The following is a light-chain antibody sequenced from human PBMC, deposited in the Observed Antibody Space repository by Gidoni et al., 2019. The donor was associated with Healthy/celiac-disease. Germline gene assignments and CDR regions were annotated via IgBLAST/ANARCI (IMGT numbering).Light chain of an antibody. CDR3: QQYYSTRT. CDR2: WAS. Sequence: DIVMTQSPDSLAVSLGERATINCKSSQSVLYSSNNKNYLAWYKQKPGQPPKLLIYWASTRESGVPDRFSGSGSGTDFTLTISSLQAEDVAVYYCQQYYSTRTFXQXTKVEIK. V-gene: IGKV4-1*01. CDR1: QSVLYSSNNKNY. J-gene: IGKJ1*01.